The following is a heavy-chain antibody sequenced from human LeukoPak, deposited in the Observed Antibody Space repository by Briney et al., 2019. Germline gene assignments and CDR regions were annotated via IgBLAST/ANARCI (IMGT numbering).Heavy chain of an antibody. CDR2: INTNTGNP. CDR3: ARVVGPFVLDAFDI. J-gene: IGHJ3*02. V-gene: IGHV7-4-1*02. CDR1: GYTFTSYP. D-gene: IGHD1-26*01. Sequence: GASVTVSCKASGYTFTSYPMNWVRQAPGQGLEWMGWINTNTGNPTYAQGFTGRFVFSLDTSVSTAYLQISSLKAEDTAVYYCARVVGPFVLDAFDIWGQGTMVTVSS.